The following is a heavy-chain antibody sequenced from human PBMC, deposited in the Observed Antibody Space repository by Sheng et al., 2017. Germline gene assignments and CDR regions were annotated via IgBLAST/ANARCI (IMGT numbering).Heavy chain of an antibody. CDR1: GFTVSSNY. CDR3: ARDKYHYYYYYYMDV. J-gene: IGHJ6*03. V-gene: IGHV3-66*02. CDR2: IYSGGST. D-gene: IGHD2-2*01. Sequence: EVQLVESGGGLVQPGGSLRLSCAASGFTVSSNYMSWVRQAPGKGLEWVSVIYSGGSTYYADSVKGRFTISRDNSKNTLYLQMNSLRAEDTAVYYCARDKYHYYYYYYMDVWGKGTTVTVSS.